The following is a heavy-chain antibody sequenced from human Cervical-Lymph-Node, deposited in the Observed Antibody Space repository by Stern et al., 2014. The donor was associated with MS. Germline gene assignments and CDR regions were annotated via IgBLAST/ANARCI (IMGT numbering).Heavy chain of an antibody. D-gene: IGHD2/OR15-2a*01. J-gene: IGHJ6*02. V-gene: IGHV1-3*01. CDR2: INAGNGNT. CDR3: ATPFSHSFRYGMHV. Sequence: QVQLMQSGAEVKKLGASVNVYCKASGYTFNTYAIHWVRQAPGQGLEWMGYINAGNGNTKYSQKFQGRVTITRDTSASTGYIELSSLRSEDSAVYYCATPFSHSFRYGMHVWGQGTTVTV. CDR1: GYTFNTYA.